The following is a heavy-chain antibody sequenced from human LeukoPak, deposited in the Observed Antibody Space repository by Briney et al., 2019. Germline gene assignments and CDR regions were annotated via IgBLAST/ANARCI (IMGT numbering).Heavy chain of an antibody. V-gene: IGHV3-9*01. Sequence: GGSLRLSCAASGFTFDDYAMHWVRQAPGKGLEWVSGISWNSGSIGYADSVKGRFIISRDNAKNSLYLQMNSLRAEDTALYYCAKDITMVRGVRYYFDYWGQGTLVTVSS. CDR1: GFTFDDYA. D-gene: IGHD3-10*01. J-gene: IGHJ4*02. CDR3: AKDITMVRGVRYYFDY. CDR2: ISWNSGSI.